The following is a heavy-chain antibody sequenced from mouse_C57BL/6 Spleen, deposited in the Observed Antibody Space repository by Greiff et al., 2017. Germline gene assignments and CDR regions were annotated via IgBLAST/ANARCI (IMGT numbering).Heavy chain of an antibody. Sequence: EVKLVESGGGLVKPGGSLKLSCAASGFTFSDYGMHWVRQAPEKGLEWVAYISSGSSTIYYADTVKGRFTISRDNAKNTLFLQMTSMRSEDTAMYYCARKEGFDYAMDYWGQGTSVTVSS. J-gene: IGHJ4*01. CDR3: ARKEGFDYAMDY. V-gene: IGHV5-17*01. CDR1: GFTFSDYG. CDR2: ISSGSSTI.